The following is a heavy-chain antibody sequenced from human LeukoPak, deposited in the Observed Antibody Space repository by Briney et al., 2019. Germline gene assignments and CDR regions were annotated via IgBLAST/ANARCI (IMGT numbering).Heavy chain of an antibody. J-gene: IGHJ5*02. Sequence: SETLSLTCTVSGGSISSGEYYWSWIRQPPGKGLEWIGNIYYSGSTYYNPSLKSRVTISVDTSKNQFSLKLSSVTAADTAVYYCARSTWSQAWFDPWGQGTLVTVSS. CDR3: ARSTWSQAWFDP. CDR1: GGSISSGEYY. CDR2: IYYSGST. D-gene: IGHD2-15*01. V-gene: IGHV4-30-4*01.